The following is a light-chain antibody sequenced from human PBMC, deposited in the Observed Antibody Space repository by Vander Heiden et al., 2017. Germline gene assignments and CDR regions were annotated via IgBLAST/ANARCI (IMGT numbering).Light chain of an antibody. J-gene: IGKJ1*01. Sequence: DIQMTQSPSTLSASVGDRVTITGRASQSNSSWLAWYQQQAGRAPKLLIYTASTLDSGVPSRFSGSGSGTEFTLTISSLQPDDFATYYCQQYSSYPWTFGQGTKVEVK. CDR3: QQYSSYPWT. CDR1: QSNSSW. V-gene: IGKV1-5*03. CDR2: TAS.